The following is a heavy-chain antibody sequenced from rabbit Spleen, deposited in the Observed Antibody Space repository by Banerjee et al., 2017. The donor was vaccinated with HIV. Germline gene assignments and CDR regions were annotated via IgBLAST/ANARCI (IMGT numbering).Heavy chain of an antibody. CDR1: GFTLSSYY. CDR2: IDPVFGIT. D-gene: IGHD6-1*01. V-gene: IGHV1S7*01. Sequence: QLEESAGGLVQPGGSLKLSCKASGFTLSSYYMNWVRQAPGKGLELIGYIDPVFGITYYANWVNGRFTISSHNAQNTLYLQVKSLTAADTATYFCARVGGVGVYGYALWGPCTLVTVS. CDR3: ARVGGVGVYGYAL. J-gene: IGHJ4*01.